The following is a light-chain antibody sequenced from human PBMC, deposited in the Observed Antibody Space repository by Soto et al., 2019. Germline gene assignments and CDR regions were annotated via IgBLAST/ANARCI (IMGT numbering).Light chain of an antibody. CDR1: QGISSY. Sequence: IQLTQSPSSLSASVGDRVTITCRASQGISSYLAWYQQKPGKAPKLLIYAASTLQSGVPSRFSGRGSGTDFSFTISSLQPEDIATYYCQQYDNLPLTFGGGTKVEMK. CDR2: AAS. CDR3: QQYDNLPLT. V-gene: IGKV1-9*01. J-gene: IGKJ4*01.